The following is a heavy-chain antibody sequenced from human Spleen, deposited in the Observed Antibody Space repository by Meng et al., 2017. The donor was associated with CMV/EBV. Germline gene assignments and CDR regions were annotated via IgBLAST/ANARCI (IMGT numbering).Heavy chain of an antibody. CDR3: ARVSGSSRLSFYFDH. J-gene: IGHJ4*02. D-gene: IGHD1-26*01. CDR2: ISSSGGGK. Sequence: LSLTCAASGFIFSDEYMSWIRQAPGKGLEWVAYISSSGGGKYYADSLKGRFTISRDNAKNSLYLQMNSLRAEDTAVYYCARVSGSSRLSFYFDHWGQGTLVTVSS. V-gene: IGHV3-11*01. CDR1: GFIFSDEY.